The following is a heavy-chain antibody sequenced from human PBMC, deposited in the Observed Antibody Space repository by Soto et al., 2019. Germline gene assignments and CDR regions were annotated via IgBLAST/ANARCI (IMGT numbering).Heavy chain of an antibody. Sequence: GASVKVSCKASGYRFTTHYIHWVRQAPGQGLEWMGRMNVGTGGTTYAHKFQGRVTMTMDTSIRTAYLEVSSVKSDDTAMYYCARDGNFALRGYSFGFDFWGQGTLVTVSS. V-gene: IGHV1-2*06. J-gene: IGHJ4*02. D-gene: IGHD5-18*01. CDR3: ARDGNFALRGYSFGFDF. CDR2: MNVGTGGT. CDR1: GYRFTTHY.